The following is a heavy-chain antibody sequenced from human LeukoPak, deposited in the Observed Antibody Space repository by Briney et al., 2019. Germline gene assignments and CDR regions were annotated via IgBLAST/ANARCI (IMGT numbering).Heavy chain of an antibody. CDR2: IYYSGST. CDR3: ARPGVGSGRYGAFDV. J-gene: IGHJ3*01. CDR1: GDSISSSSYY. D-gene: IGHD5-18*01. Sequence: SETLSLTCTVSGDSISSSSYYWGWIRQPPGKGLEWIGSIYYSGSTYYNPSLKSRVTISVDTSKNQFSLKLRSVTAADTAVYYCARPGVGSGRYGAFDVWGQGTMVTVSS. V-gene: IGHV4-39*01.